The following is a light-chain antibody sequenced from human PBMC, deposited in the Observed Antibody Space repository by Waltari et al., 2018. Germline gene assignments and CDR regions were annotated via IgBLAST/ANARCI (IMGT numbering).Light chain of an antibody. Sequence: QSALTQPASVSGSPGQSITISCTGTNNDIGYYNFFSRYQRHPGKAPKLMIFDVTRWSSGVSHRFSGSKSGNTASLTISGLQPEDEADYFCASYTSTNTVVFGGGTRVTVL. J-gene: IGLJ2*01. CDR1: NNDIGYYNF. V-gene: IGLV2-14*01. CDR2: DVT. CDR3: ASYTSTNTVV.